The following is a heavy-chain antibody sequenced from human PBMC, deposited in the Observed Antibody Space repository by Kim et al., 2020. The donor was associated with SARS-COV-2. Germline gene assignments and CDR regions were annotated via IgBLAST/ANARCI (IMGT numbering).Heavy chain of an antibody. CDR2: ISGSGGST. J-gene: IGHJ1*01. Sequence: GGSLRLSCAASGFTFSSYAMSWVRQAPGKGLEWVSVISGSGGSTYYADSVKGRFTISRDNSKNTLYLQMNSLRAEDTAVYYCAKVGYSSGWYPVGEYFQYWGQGTLVTVSS. CDR3: AKVGYSSGWYPVGEYFQY. D-gene: IGHD6-19*01. CDR1: GFTFSSYA. V-gene: IGHV3-23*01.